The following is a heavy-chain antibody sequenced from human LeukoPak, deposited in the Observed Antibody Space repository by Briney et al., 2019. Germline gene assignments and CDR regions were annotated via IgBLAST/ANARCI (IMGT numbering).Heavy chain of an antibody. CDR3: ARAVGGSGWYEGY. CDR2: IIPILGIA. D-gene: IGHD6-19*01. Sequence: GASVKVSCKASGGTFSSYTISWVRQAPGQGLEWMGRIIPILGIANYAQKFQGRVTMTTDTSTSTAYMELRSLRSDDTAVYYCARAVGGSGWYEGYWGQGTLVTVSS. J-gene: IGHJ4*02. V-gene: IGHV1-69*02. CDR1: GGTFSSYT.